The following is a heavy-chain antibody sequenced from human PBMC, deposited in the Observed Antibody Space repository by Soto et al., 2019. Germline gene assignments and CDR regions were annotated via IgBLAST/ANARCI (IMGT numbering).Heavy chain of an antibody. J-gene: IGHJ5*02. CDR2: ISAYNGNT. Sequence: ASVKVSCKASGYTFTSYGISWVRQAPGQGLEWMGWISAYNGNTNYAQKLQGRVTMTTDTSTSTAYMELRSLRSDDTAVYYCARLMPNLAVAGRSERNSWFDPWGQGTLVTVSS. D-gene: IGHD6-19*01. CDR3: ARLMPNLAVAGRSERNSWFDP. V-gene: IGHV1-18*01. CDR1: GYTFTSYG.